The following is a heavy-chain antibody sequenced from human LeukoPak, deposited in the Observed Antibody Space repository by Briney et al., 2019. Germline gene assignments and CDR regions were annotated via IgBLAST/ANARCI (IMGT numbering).Heavy chain of an antibody. Sequence: PGGSLRLSCAASGFTFSSYSMNWVRQAPGKGLEWVSSISSSSSYIYYADSVKGRFTISRDNAKNSLYLQMNSLRAEDTAVYYCAKSFPAAGTFGDYWGQGTLVTVSS. CDR3: AKSFPAAGTFGDY. J-gene: IGHJ4*02. D-gene: IGHD6-13*01. CDR1: GFTFSSYS. V-gene: IGHV3-21*01. CDR2: ISSSSSYI.